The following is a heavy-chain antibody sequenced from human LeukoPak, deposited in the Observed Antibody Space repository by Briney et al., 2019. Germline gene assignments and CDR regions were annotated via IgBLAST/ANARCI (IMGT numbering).Heavy chain of an antibody. D-gene: IGHD2-21*02. J-gene: IGHJ3*02. V-gene: IGHV1-18*01. CDR1: GYTFTSYG. Sequence: ALVKVSCKASGYTFTSYGISWVRQAPGQGLEWMGWISAYNGNTNYAQKLQSRVTMTTDTSTSTAYMELRSLRSDDTAVYYCARESYVRMVTAPADAFDIWGQGTMVTVSS. CDR3: ARESYVRMVTAPADAFDI. CDR2: ISAYNGNT.